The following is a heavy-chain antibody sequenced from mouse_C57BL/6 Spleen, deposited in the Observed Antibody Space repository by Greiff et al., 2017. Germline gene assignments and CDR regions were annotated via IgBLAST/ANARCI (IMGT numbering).Heavy chain of an antibody. CDR1: DSEVFPIAY. CDR3: ARKGFGFHWYFDV. CDR2: ILPSIGRT. J-gene: IGHJ1*03. V-gene: IGHV15-2*01. Sequence: QVQLQQSGSELRSPGSSVKLSCKDFDSEVFPIAYMSWVRQKPGHGFEWIGGILPSIGRTIYGGKFEDKATLDADTLSNTAYLELNSLTSEDSAIYYCARKGFGFHWYFDVWGTGTTVTVSS.